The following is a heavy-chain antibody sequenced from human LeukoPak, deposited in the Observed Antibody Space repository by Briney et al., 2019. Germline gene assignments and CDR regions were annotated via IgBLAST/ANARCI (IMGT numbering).Heavy chain of an antibody. D-gene: IGHD3-10*01. J-gene: IGHJ4*02. CDR3: ARGPAFISAPPGDY. CDR2: IFTSGST. CDR1: GFNVSSNY. V-gene: IGHV3-53*01. Sequence: PGGSLRLSCAASGFNVSSNYMSWVRQAPGKGLEWVSVIFTSGSTFYADSVKGRFTISRDISKNTLSLQMNSLRAEDTAMYYCARGPAFISAPPGDYWGLGTLVTVSS.